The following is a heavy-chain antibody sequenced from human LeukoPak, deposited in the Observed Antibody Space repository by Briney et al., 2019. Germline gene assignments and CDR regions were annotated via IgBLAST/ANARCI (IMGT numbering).Heavy chain of an antibody. CDR3: ATLSPPNYYGMDV. J-gene: IGHJ6*02. CDR1: GFTLSSDA. Sequence: PGGSLRLSCAASGFTLSSDAMSWGRQAPGKGVEWGSAISGSGGSTYYADPAKGRFTIPRDSAKNTLYLERNSLRAEDTAVYSSATLSPPNYYGMDVWGQGPTVTVSS. V-gene: IGHV3-23*01. CDR2: ISGSGGST.